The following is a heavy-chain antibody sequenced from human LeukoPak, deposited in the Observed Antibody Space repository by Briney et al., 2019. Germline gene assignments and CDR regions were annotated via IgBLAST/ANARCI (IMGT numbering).Heavy chain of an antibody. CDR1: GGSISSYY. D-gene: IGHD4-11*01. Sequence: SETLSLTCTVSGGSISSYYWSWIRQPPGKGLEWIGYIYYSGSTNYNPSLKSRVIISVDTSKNQFSLKLSSVTAADTAVYYCARGLQSYTYWGQGTLVTVSS. CDR3: ARGLQSYTY. CDR2: IYYSGST. J-gene: IGHJ4*02. V-gene: IGHV4-59*01.